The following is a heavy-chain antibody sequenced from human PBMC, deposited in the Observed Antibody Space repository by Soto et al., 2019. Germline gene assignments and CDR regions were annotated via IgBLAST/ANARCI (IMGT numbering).Heavy chain of an antibody. Sequence: GGSLRLSCAASGFTFSSYEMNWVRQAPGKGLEWVSYISSNGSTIYYADSVKGRFTISRDNAKNSLYLQMNSLRAEDTAVYYCARDGPIDAYYDFWSGYPPHGMDVWGQGTTVTVSS. CDR1: GFTFSSYE. V-gene: IGHV3-48*03. D-gene: IGHD3-3*01. J-gene: IGHJ6*02. CDR2: ISSNGSTI. CDR3: ARDGPIDAYYDFWSGYPPHGMDV.